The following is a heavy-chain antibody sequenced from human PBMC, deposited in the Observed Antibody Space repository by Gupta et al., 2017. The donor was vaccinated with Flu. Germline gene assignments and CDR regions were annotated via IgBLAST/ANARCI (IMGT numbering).Heavy chain of an antibody. V-gene: IGHV1-69*06. CDR2: TTPTLGTT. J-gene: IGHJ4*02. CDR3: ATPAYNYGFSIYY. D-gene: IGHD5-18*01. CDR1: GGTFNSYA. Sequence: QVQLVQSGAEVKKPGSSVRVSCKASGGTFNSYAISWVRQAPGQGLEWMGGTTPTLGTTNYAQKFQGRVTITADKSTGTAYLELSSLRSEDTAVYYCATPAYNYGFSIYYWGQGTRVTVSS.